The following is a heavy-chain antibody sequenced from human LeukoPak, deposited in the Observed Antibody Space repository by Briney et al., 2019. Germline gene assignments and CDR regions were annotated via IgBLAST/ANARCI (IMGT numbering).Heavy chain of an antibody. CDR1: GGSISSYY. J-gene: IGHJ4*02. D-gene: IGHD6-6*01. Sequence: SETLSLTCTVSGGSISSYYWSWIRQPPGKELEWIGYIYYSGSTNYNPSLKSRVTISVDTSKNQFSLKLSSVTAADTAVYYCARESSSSNGWLDFDYWGQGTLVTVSS. CDR2: IYYSGST. CDR3: ARESSSSNGWLDFDY. V-gene: IGHV4-59*01.